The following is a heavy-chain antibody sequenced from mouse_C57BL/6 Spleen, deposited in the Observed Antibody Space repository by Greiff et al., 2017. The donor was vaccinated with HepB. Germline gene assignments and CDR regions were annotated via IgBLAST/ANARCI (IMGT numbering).Heavy chain of an antibody. D-gene: IGHD1-1*01. CDR3: ASPHYYGSSSYAMDY. Sequence: QVQLQQSDAELVKPGASVKISCKVSGYTFTDHTIHWMKQRPEQGLEWIGYIYPRDGSTKYNEKFKGKATLTADKSSSTAYMQLNSLTSEDSAVYFCASPHYYGSSSYAMDYWGQGTSVTVSS. CDR2: IYPRDGST. CDR1: GYTFTDHT. J-gene: IGHJ4*01. V-gene: IGHV1-78*01.